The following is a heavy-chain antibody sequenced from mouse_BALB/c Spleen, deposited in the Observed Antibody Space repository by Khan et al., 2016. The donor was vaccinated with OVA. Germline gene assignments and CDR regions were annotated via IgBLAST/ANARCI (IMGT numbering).Heavy chain of an antibody. CDR2: INPSNGYT. CDR3: VRDVDYYRNDGWFAY. J-gene: IGHJ3*01. Sequence: VHLVESGAELARPGASVKMSCKASGYTFTSYTIHWIKLRPGLGLEWIGYINPSNGYTNYNQKFKDKATLTADKYSTTAYMQLSSLTSNDSAVYNCVRDVDYYRNDGWFAYWGQGTLLTVSA. CDR1: GYTFTSYT. V-gene: IGHV1-4*01. D-gene: IGHD2-14*01.